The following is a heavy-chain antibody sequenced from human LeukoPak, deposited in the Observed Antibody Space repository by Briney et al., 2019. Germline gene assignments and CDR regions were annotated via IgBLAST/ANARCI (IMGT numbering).Heavy chain of an antibody. V-gene: IGHV1-69*13. Sequence: ASVKVSCKASGYTFTSYAISWVRQAPGQGLEWMGGIIPIFGTANYAQKFQGRVTITADESTSTAYMELSSLRSEDTAVYYCAGSDRPYYYDSSGNPDYWGQGTLVTVSS. J-gene: IGHJ4*02. CDR1: GYTFTSYA. CDR3: AGSDRPYYYDSSGNPDY. D-gene: IGHD3-22*01. CDR2: IIPIFGTA.